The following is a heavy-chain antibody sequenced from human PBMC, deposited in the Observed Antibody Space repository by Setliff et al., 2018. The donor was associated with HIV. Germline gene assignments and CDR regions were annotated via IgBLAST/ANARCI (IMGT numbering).Heavy chain of an antibody. CDR3: VLYSAGASRFDY. CDR2: IRSKANNYAT. V-gene: IGHV3-73*01. J-gene: IGHJ4*02. CDR1: GFSNSA. D-gene: IGHD2-8*02. Sequence: GGSLRLSCAASGFSNSALHWVRQAPGKGLEWVGRIRSKANNYATEYGASVKGRFIISRDDSKNMAYLQMNSLRTEDTAIYYCVLYSAGASRFDYWGQGTLVTVSS.